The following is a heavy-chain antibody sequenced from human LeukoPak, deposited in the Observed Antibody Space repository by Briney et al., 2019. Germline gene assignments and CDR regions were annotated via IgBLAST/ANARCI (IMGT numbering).Heavy chain of an antibody. CDR1: GGSFSGYY. Sequence: PSETLSLTCAVYGGSFSGYYWSWIRQPPGKGLEWIGEINHSGSTNYNPSLKSRVTISVDTSKNQFSLKLSSVTAADTAVYYCARGELRDWFDPWGQGTLVTVSS. D-gene: IGHD2-21*01. J-gene: IGHJ5*02. CDR3: ARGELRDWFDP. V-gene: IGHV4-34*01. CDR2: INHSGST.